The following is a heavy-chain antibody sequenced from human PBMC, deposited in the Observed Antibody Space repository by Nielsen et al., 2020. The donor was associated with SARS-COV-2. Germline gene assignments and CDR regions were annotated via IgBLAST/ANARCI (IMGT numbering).Heavy chain of an antibody. D-gene: IGHD2-2*01. Sequence: GESLKISCAASGFTFSSYAIHWVRQAPGKGLEWVAVISYDGSNKYYADSVKGRFSISRDNSKKTLYLQMNSLRAEDTAVYYCARGSDSTLGSEWYYYYMDVWGKGTTVTVSS. CDR3: ARGSDSTLGSEWYYYYMDV. V-gene: IGHV3-30-3*01. J-gene: IGHJ6*03. CDR1: GFTFSSYA. CDR2: ISYDGSNK.